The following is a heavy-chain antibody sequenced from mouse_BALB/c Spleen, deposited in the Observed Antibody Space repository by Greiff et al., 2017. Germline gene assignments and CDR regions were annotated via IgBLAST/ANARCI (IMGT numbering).Heavy chain of an antibody. Sequence: QVQLKQSGAELVRPGTSVKVSCKASGYAFTNYLIEWVKQRPGQGLEWIGVINPGSGGTNYNEKFKGKATLTADKSSSTAYMQLSSLTSDDSAVYFCATITTATRKVWFAYWGQGTLVTVSA. D-gene: IGHD1-2*01. CDR3: ATITTATRKVWFAY. CDR2: INPGSGGT. V-gene: IGHV1-54*01. CDR1: GYAFTNYL. J-gene: IGHJ3*01.